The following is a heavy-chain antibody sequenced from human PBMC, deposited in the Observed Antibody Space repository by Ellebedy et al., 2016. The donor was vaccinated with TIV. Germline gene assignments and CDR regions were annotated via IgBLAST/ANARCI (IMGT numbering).Heavy chain of an antibody. CDR3: ARENELGRALDI. CDR2: ISYDGSNK. CDR1: GFTFSSYG. V-gene: IGHV3-30*03. Sequence: GESLKISXAASGFTFSSYGMHWVRQAPGKGLEWVAVISYDGSNKYYADSVKGRFTISRDNSKNTLYLQMNSLRAEDTAVYYCARENELGRALDIWGQGTMVTVSS. J-gene: IGHJ3*02. D-gene: IGHD1-1*01.